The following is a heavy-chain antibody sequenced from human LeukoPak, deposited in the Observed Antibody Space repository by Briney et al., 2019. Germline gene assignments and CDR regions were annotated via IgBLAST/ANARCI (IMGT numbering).Heavy chain of an antibody. CDR1: GYTFTDYY. Sequence: ASVKVSCKASGYTFTDYYMHWVRQAPGQGLEWMGWINPDSGVTNYPQKFQGRVTMSADKSINTAYLQWSSLKASDTAMYYCARRQGCSSTSCPPDSWGQGTLVTVSS. CDR3: ARRQGCSSTSCPPDS. CDR2: INPDSGVT. D-gene: IGHD2-2*01. V-gene: IGHV1-2*02. J-gene: IGHJ4*02.